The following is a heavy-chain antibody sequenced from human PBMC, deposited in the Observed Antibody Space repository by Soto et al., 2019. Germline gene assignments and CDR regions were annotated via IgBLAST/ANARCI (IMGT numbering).Heavy chain of an antibody. CDR1: GYTFTSYG. D-gene: IGHD6-19*01. J-gene: IGHJ6*02. Sequence: QVQLVQSGAEVKKPGASVKVSCKASGYTFTSYGISWVRQAPGQGLEWMGWISAYNGNTNYAQKLQGRVTMTTDTSTSTAYIELRTLRSDDTAVYYCARDRIAVACNYYYYGMDVWGQGTTVTVSS. V-gene: IGHV1-18*01. CDR3: ARDRIAVACNYYYYGMDV. CDR2: ISAYNGNT.